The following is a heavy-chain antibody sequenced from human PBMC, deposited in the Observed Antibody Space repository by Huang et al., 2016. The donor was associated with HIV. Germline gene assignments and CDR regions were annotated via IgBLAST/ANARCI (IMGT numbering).Heavy chain of an antibody. CDR2: IRYDGNNY. CDR1: GFTFGGFG. D-gene: IGHD3-3*01. J-gene: IGHJ4*02. V-gene: IGHV3-30*02. Sequence: QVQLVESGGGVVQPGGSLRLSCTASGFTFGGFGMHWVRQAPGKGREWVAFIRYDGNNYDYADSVRGRFTISRDNSKDTLYLQMNRLRPDDSAVYYCAKDLTYTFGRHFDYWGRGTLVTVSS. CDR3: AKDLTYTFGRHFDY.